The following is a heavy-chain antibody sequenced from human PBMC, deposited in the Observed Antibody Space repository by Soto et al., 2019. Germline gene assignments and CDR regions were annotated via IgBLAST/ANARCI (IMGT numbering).Heavy chain of an antibody. CDR2: IFHTGSA. J-gene: IGHJ4*02. CDR1: GDSISSYY. CDR3: ARQPYTSGAYYFDY. V-gene: IGHV4-59*08. Sequence: PSETPSLTCTVSGDSISSYYWSWIRQPPGKGLEWIGYIFHTGSANYNPSLKSRVTISIDTSKNQFSLRLSSVTAADTAVYYCARQPYTSGAYYFDYWGQGTPVTVSS. D-gene: IGHD6-19*01.